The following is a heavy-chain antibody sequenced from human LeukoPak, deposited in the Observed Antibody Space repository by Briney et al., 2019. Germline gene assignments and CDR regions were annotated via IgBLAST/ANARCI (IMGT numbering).Heavy chain of an antibody. CDR3: ARGDYVWGSYRPATHWFDP. V-gene: IGHV4-59*01. Sequence: PSETLSLTCTVSGGSISSYYWSWIPQPPGKGLEWIGYIFYSGSTNYNPSLTSRVTISVDTSKDQFSLKLSSVSAAVTALYYCARGDYVWGSYRPATHWFDPWGQGTLVTVSS. CDR1: GGSISSYY. D-gene: IGHD3-16*02. CDR2: IFYSGST. J-gene: IGHJ5*02.